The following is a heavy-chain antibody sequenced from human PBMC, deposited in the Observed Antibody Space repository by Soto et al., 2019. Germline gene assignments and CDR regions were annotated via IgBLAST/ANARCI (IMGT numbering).Heavy chain of an antibody. Sequence: SQTLSLTCAISGDSVSSNSAAWNWIRQSPSRGLEWLGRTYYRSKWYNDYAVPVKSRITINPDTSKNQFSLQLNSVTPEDTAVYYCARIPRRREVVTAIFYYYGMDVWGQGTTVTVSS. J-gene: IGHJ6*02. V-gene: IGHV6-1*01. CDR1: GDSVSSNSAA. CDR2: TYYRSKWYN. CDR3: ARIPRRREVVTAIFYYYGMDV. D-gene: IGHD2-21*02.